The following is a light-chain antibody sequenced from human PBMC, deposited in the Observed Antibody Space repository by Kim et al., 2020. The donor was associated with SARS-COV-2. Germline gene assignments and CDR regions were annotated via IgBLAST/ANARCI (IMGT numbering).Light chain of an antibody. J-gene: IGKJ1*01. Sequence: LSPGEQATLACRASQSVNSTNFAWYQQKPGQAPRLLIYGTSSRATGIPDRFSGSGSETDFTLTITRLEPDDFAVYYCQQYGSLWTFGQGTKVDIK. CDR1: QSVNSTN. CDR2: GTS. V-gene: IGKV3-20*01. CDR3: QQYGSLWT.